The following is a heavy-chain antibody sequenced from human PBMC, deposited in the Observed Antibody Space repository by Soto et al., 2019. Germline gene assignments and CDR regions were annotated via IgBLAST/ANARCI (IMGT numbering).Heavy chain of an antibody. Sequence: SXTLSLTCAVYGGSFSSYYCRWIRQPAGKGLEWIGYIYYSGSTNYTPSLKSRATISVDTSKNQFTLKLSSVTAADTAVYYCARLYCSGGSCHSRDAFDIWGQGTMVT. CDR3: ARLYCSGGSCHSRDAFDI. D-gene: IGHD2-15*01. J-gene: IGHJ3*02. CDR2: IYYSGST. V-gene: IGHV4-59*01. CDR1: GGSFSSYY.